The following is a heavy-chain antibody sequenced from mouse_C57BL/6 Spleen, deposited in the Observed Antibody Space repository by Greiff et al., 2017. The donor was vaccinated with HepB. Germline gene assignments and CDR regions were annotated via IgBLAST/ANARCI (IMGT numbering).Heavy chain of an antibody. J-gene: IGHJ2*01. Sequence: EVQLQQSGPELVKPGASVKISCKASGYTFTDYYMNWVKQSHGKSLEWIGDINPNNGGTSYNQKFKGKATLTVDKSSSTAYMELRSLTSEDSAVYYCARGGDGYDLDYWGQGTTLTVSS. V-gene: IGHV1-26*01. D-gene: IGHD2-2*01. CDR2: INPNNGGT. CDR3: ARGGDGYDLDY. CDR1: GYTFTDYY.